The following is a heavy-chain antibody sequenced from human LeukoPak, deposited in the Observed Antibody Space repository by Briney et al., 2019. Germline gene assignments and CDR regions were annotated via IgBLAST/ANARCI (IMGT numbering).Heavy chain of an antibody. CDR1: GGSISSYY. CDR2: IYYSGST. Sequence: PSETLSLTCTVSGGSISSYYWSWIRQPPGKGLEWIGYIYYSGSTNYNPSLKSRVTISVDTSKNQFSLKLSSVTAADTALYYCARAGSSSWYIDYWGQGTLVTVSS. CDR3: ARAGSSSWYIDY. D-gene: IGHD6-13*01. V-gene: IGHV4-59*01. J-gene: IGHJ4*02.